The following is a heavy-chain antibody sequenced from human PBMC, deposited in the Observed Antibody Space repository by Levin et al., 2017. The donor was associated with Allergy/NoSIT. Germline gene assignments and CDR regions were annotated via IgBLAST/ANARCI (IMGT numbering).Heavy chain of an antibody. D-gene: IGHD6-6*01. V-gene: IGHV3-11*01. CDR2: ISSSGSTI. CDR1: GFTFSDYY. CDR3: ARVQGEYSSSGNWFDP. J-gene: IGHJ5*02. Sequence: GGSLRLSCAASGFTFSDYYMSWIRQAPGKGLEWVSYISSSGSTIYYADSVKGRFTISRDNAKNSLYLQMNSLRAEDTAVYYCARVQGEYSSSGNWFDPWGQGTLVTVSS.